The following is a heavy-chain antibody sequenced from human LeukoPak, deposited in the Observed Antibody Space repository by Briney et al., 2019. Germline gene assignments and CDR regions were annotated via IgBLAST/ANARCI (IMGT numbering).Heavy chain of an antibody. J-gene: IGHJ4*02. CDR1: GFTFDDYG. CDR3: ARADSTGDFLGHFDY. Sequence: PGGSLRLSCAASGFTFDDYGMSWVRHAPGKGLEWVSGINWNGGSTGYADSVKGRFTISRDNAKNSLYLQMNSLRAEDTALYYCARADSTGDFLGHFDYWGQGTLVTVSS. CDR2: INWNGGST. D-gene: IGHD3-22*01. V-gene: IGHV3-20*04.